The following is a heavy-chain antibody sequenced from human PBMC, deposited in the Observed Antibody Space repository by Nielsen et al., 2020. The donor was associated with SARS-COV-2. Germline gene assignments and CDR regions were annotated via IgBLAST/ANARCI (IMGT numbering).Heavy chain of an antibody. V-gene: IGHV4-59*01. CDR2: IYYSGDT. Sequence: SEILSLTCTVSGGSISSYFWSWIRQPPGKGLEWIGYIYYSGDTNYNPSLRSRVTISVDTSKNQFSLRLNSVTAADTAVYYCARGTYSRFDDWGQGTLVTVSS. J-gene: IGHJ4*02. CDR1: GGSISSYF. CDR3: ARGTYSRFDD. D-gene: IGHD3-10*01.